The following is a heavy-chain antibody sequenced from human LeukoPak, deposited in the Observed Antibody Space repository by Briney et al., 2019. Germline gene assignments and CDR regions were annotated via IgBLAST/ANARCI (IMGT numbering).Heavy chain of an antibody. D-gene: IGHD6-19*01. CDR1: GGSFSGNY. J-gene: IGHJ2*01. CDR3: ARHGQWLVSGRDGYWYFDL. CDR2: IIHNRGTGRGST. Sequence: SESLSLTCAVYGGSFSGNYWSWIRQPPGKGLEWIGEIIHNRGTGRGSTSYNPSLKSRVTISVDTSKNQFSLKLSSVTAADTAVYYCARHGQWLVSGRDGYWYFDLWGRGTLVTVSS. V-gene: IGHV4-34*12.